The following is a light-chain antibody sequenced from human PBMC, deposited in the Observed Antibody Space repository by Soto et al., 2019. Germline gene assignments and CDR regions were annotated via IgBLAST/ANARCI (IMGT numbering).Light chain of an antibody. CDR1: SSDVGGYDY. CDR2: EVS. J-gene: IGLJ1*01. CDR3: SSYVGTNSYV. Sequence: QSALTQPPSASGSPGQSVTISCTGTSSDVGGYDYVSWYKQHPGKAPQLMIYEVSKRPSGVPDRFSGSKSGNTAALTVSGLQAEDEADYYCSSYVGTNSYVFGNGTKVTVL. V-gene: IGLV2-8*01.